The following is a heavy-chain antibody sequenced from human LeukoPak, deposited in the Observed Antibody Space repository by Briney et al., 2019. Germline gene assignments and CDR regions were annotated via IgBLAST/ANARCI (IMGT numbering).Heavy chain of an antibody. CDR3: ARDLSRGSSGWYGC. Sequence: ASAKVSCKASGYTFTGYYMHWVRQAPGQGLEWMGRINPNSGGTNYAQKFQGRVTMTRDTSISTAYMELSRLRSDDTAVYYCARDLSRGSSGWYGCWGQGTLVTVSS. V-gene: IGHV1-2*06. CDR1: GYTFTGYY. CDR2: INPNSGGT. D-gene: IGHD6-19*01. J-gene: IGHJ5*01.